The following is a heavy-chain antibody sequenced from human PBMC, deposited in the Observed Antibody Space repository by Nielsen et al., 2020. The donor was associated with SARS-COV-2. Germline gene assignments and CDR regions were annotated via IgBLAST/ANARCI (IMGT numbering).Heavy chain of an antibody. CDR2: IHHNGRA. V-gene: IGHV4-30-4*08. Sequence: SETLSLTCTVSGGSISSGGYCWSWIRQHPGKGLEWIGEIHHNGRANYNPSLKSRVTISVDTSKNQFSLKLSSVTAADTALYYCARERVGGITIFGVVTRYGMDVWGQGTTVTVSS. D-gene: IGHD3-3*01. CDR1: GGSISSGGYC. CDR3: ARERVGGITIFGVVTRYGMDV. J-gene: IGHJ6*02.